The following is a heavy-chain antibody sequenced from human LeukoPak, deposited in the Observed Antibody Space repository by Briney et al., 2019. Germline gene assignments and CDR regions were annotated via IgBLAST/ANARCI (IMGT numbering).Heavy chain of an antibody. V-gene: IGHV1-69*05. Sequence: SVKVSCKASGGTFSSYAISWVRQAPGQGLEWMGGIIPIFGTANYAQKFQGRVTITTDESTSTAYMELSSLRSEDTAVYYCARGGVAARPYYFDYWGQGTPVTVSS. D-gene: IGHD6-6*01. J-gene: IGHJ4*02. CDR1: GGTFSSYA. CDR3: ARGGVAARPYYFDY. CDR2: IIPIFGTA.